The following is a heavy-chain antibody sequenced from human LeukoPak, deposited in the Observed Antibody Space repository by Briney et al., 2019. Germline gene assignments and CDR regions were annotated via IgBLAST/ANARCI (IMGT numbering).Heavy chain of an antibody. Sequence: PGGSLRLSCEASGFTFSRHWMNWVRQAPGKGLEWVSSISSSSYIYYADSVKGRFTISRDNAKNSLYLQMNSLRAEDTAVYYCARDYGVPSIDYWGQGTLVTVSS. D-gene: IGHD4-17*01. CDR2: ISSSSYI. CDR3: ARDYGVPSIDY. V-gene: IGHV3-21*01. J-gene: IGHJ4*02. CDR1: GFTFSRHW.